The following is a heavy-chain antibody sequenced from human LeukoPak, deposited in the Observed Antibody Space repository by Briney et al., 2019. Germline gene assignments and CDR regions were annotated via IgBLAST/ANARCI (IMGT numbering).Heavy chain of an antibody. CDR1: GYTFTSYA. J-gene: IGHJ1*01. CDR3: ARVPLHDSNKYYYPH. Sequence: ASVKVSCKASGYTFTSYAMHWVRQAPGQRLEWMGWINAGNGNTKYSQKFQGRVTITRDTSASTAYMDLSSLRSEDTAVYYCARVPLHDSNKYYYPHWGQGTVVTVSS. CDR2: INAGNGNT. V-gene: IGHV1-3*01. D-gene: IGHD3-10*01.